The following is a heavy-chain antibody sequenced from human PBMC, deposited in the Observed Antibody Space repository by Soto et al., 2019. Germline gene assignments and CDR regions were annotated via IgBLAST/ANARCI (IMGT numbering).Heavy chain of an antibody. J-gene: IGHJ5*02. D-gene: IGHD3-9*01. CDR2: IYSGGST. CDR3: AREVRVRYFAWFAP. CDR1: GFTVSSNY. Sequence: EVQLVESGGGLIQPGGSLRLSCAASGFTVSSNYMSWVRQAPGKGLEWVSVIYSGGSTYYADSVKGRFTISRDNSKNTLYLQMNSLRAEDTAVYYCAREVRVRYFAWFAPWGQGTLVTVSS. V-gene: IGHV3-53*01.